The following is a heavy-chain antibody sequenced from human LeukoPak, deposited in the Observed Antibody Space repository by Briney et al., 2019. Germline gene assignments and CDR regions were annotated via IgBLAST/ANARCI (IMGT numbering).Heavy chain of an antibody. Sequence: GASVKVSRKASGYTFTSYGISWVRQAPGQGLAWMGWISAYNGNTNYAQKLQGRVTMTTDTSSNTAYMELRSLRSDDTAVYYCAREYCSGGSCYLFDYWGQGTLVTVSS. CDR2: ISAYNGNT. CDR3: AREYCSGGSCYLFDY. D-gene: IGHD2-15*01. J-gene: IGHJ4*02. CDR1: GYTFTSYG. V-gene: IGHV1-18*01.